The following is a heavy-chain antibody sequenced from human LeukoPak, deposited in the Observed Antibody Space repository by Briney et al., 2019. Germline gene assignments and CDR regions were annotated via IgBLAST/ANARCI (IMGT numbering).Heavy chain of an antibody. CDR1: GGSISSYY. V-gene: IGHV4-59*01. D-gene: IGHD3-10*01. J-gene: IGHJ3*02. Sequence: PSETLSLTCTVSGGSISSYYWSWIRQPPGKGLEWIGYIYYSGSTNYNPSLKSRVTISVDTSKNQFSLKLSSVTAADTAVYYCAREPTAPGAFDIWGQGTMVTVSS. CDR2: IYYSGST. CDR3: AREPTAPGAFDI.